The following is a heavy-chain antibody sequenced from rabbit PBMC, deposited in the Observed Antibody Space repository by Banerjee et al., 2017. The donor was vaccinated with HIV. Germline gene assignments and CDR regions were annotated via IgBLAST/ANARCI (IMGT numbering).Heavy chain of an antibody. CDR1: GFDFTFFYY. D-gene: IGHD2-1*01. J-gene: IGHJ4*01. V-gene: IGHV1S40*01. Sequence: QSLEESGGDLVKPGASLTLTCKASGFDFTFFYYMCWVRQAPGKGLESIACIYAGGSVSTYYASWAKGRFTISETSSTPVTLHMTSLTAADTATYFCARDGDDYTWYFNLWGQGTLVTVS. CDR2: IYAGGSVST. CDR3: ARDGDDYTWYFNL.